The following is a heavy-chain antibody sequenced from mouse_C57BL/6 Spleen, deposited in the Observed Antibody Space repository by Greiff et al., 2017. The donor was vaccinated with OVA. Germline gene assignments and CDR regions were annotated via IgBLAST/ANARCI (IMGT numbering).Heavy chain of an antibody. J-gene: IGHJ2*01. CDR3: ARQQAYYGSSYFDY. CDR1: GFTFSSYG. V-gene: IGHV5-6*01. Sequence: EVQVVESGGDLVKPGGSLKLSCAASGFTFSSYGMSWVRQTPDKRLEWVATISSGGSYTYYPDSVKGRFTISRDNAKNTLYLQMSSLKSEDTAMYYCARQQAYYGSSYFDYWGQGTTLTVSS. CDR2: ISSGGSYT. D-gene: IGHD1-1*01.